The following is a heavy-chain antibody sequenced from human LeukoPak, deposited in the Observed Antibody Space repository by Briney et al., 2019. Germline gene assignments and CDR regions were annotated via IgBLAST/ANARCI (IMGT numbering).Heavy chain of an antibody. CDR2: IRSKANSYAT. J-gene: IGHJ3*02. CDR1: GGSISSYY. D-gene: IGHD3-10*01. Sequence: ETLSLTCTVSGGSISSYYWSWIRQPPGKGLEWVGRIRSKANSYATAYAASVKGRFTISRDDSKNTAYLQMNSLKTEDTAVYYCTRQQGRSNDAFDIWGQGTMVTVSS. CDR3: TRQQGRSNDAFDI. V-gene: IGHV3-73*01.